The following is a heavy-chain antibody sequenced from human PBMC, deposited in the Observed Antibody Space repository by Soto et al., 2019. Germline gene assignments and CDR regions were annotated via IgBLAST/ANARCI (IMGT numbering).Heavy chain of an antibody. CDR3: AREGNPGSFDY. D-gene: IGHD1-1*01. Sequence: QVQLVESGEGVVQPGRSLRLSCAASGFTFSSYGMHWVRQAPGKGLEWVAVIWYDGSNKYYADSVKGRFTISRDNSKNTLYLKMNSLRAEDTAVYYCAREGNPGSFDYWGQGTLVTVSS. V-gene: IGHV3-33*01. CDR2: IWYDGSNK. CDR1: GFTFSSYG. J-gene: IGHJ4*02.